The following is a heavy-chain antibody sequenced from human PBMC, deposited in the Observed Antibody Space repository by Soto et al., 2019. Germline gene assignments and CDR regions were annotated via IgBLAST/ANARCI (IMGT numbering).Heavy chain of an antibody. D-gene: IGHD6-25*01. V-gene: IGHV3-64D*06. J-gene: IGHJ4*02. Sequence: GSLRLSCSASGFTFSRYAMYWVRQAPGKGMEYVSAISSNGGSTYYADSVKGRFTISRDNSKNTLYLQMSSLRAEDTAVYYCVKDQTETATTYFDYWGQGTLVTVSS. CDR2: ISSNGGST. CDR1: GFTFSRYA. CDR3: VKDQTETATTYFDY.